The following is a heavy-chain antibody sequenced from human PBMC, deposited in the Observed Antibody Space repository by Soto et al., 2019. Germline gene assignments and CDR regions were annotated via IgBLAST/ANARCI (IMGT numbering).Heavy chain of an antibody. D-gene: IGHD2-2*02. CDR1: GFTFSSYG. Sequence: GGSLRLSCAASGFTFSSYGMHWVRQAPGKGLEWVAVISYDGSNKYYADSVKGRFTISRDNSKNTLYLQMNSLRAEDTAVYYCAKGRYCSSTSCYTPTYYYYGMDVWGQGTTVTVSS. J-gene: IGHJ6*02. CDR3: AKGRYCSSTSCYTPTYYYYGMDV. V-gene: IGHV3-30*18. CDR2: ISYDGSNK.